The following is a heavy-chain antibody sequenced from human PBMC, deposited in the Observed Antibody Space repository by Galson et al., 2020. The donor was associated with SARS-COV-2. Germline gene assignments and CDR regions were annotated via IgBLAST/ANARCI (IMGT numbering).Heavy chain of an antibody. Sequence: SETLSLTCTVSGGSISSTTYYWGWIRQPPGRGLEWIGSIYYSESTYYNPSLNSRVTISVDTSKNQFSLKLSSVTAADTAVYYCAKVGGSGRPTVYDAFDIWGQGTMVTVSS. J-gene: IGHJ3*02. CDR3: AKVGGSGRPTVYDAFDI. V-gene: IGHV4-39*07. D-gene: IGHD3-10*01. CDR2: IYYSEST. CDR1: GGSISSTTYY.